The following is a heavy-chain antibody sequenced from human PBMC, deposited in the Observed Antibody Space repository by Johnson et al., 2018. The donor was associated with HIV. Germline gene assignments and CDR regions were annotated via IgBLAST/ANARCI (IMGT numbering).Heavy chain of an antibody. D-gene: IGHD5-18*01. Sequence: QVQLVESGGGVVQPGESLRLSCAASGFTFSNYGMHWVRQAPGKGLEWVAFIGNDGSNKYYADSVKGLFTISRDNSRNTLYLHMSKLRVEETAVYYCAKGEAQEGWIQLWSYAFDFWGQGTMVTVSS. CDR2: IGNDGSNK. J-gene: IGHJ3*01. CDR1: GFTFSNYG. V-gene: IGHV3-30*02. CDR3: AKGEAQEGWIQLWSYAFDF.